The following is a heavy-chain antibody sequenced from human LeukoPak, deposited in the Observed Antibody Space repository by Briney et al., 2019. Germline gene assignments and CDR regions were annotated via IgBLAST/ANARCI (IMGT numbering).Heavy chain of an antibody. J-gene: IGHJ4*02. CDR3: ASSSSWYGGDY. V-gene: IGHV4-34*01. CDR1: GDSVSSDSYY. D-gene: IGHD6-13*01. CDR2: INHSGST. Sequence: PSETLSLTCSVSGDSVSSDSYYWSWIRQPPGKGLEWIGEINHSGSTNYNPSLKSRVTISVDTSKNQFFLKLSSVTAADTAVYYCASSSSWYGGDYWGQGTLVTVSS.